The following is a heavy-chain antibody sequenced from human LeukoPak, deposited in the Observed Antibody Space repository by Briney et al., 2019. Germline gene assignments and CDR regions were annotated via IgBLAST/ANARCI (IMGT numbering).Heavy chain of an antibody. J-gene: IGHJ4*02. CDR1: GFTFSSYG. V-gene: IGHV3-33*01. CDR2: IWNDGSNK. CDR3: ARSEYSGYGGYYFDY. D-gene: IGHD5-12*01. Sequence: GRSLTLSCAASGFTFSSYGMHWVRQAPGRGRGWVASIWNDGSNKYYADSVKGRFTISRDNSKNTLYLQMNSLRAEDTAVYYCARSEYSGYGGYYFDYWGQGTLVTVSS.